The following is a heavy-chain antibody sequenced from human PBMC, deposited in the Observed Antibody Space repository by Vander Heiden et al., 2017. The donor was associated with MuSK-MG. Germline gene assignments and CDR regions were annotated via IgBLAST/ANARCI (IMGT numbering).Heavy chain of an antibody. D-gene: IGHD3-9*01. CDR2: ISSSGSTI. Sequence: EVQLVESGGGLVQPGGSLRLSCAASGFNFSSDEMNWVRQAPGKGLEWVSYISSSGSTIYYADSVKGRFTISRDNAKNSLYLQMNSLRAEDTAVYYCAAQDGLGAYYYYYYYMDVWGKGTTVTVSS. V-gene: IGHV3-48*03. J-gene: IGHJ6*03. CDR1: GFNFSSDE. CDR3: AAQDGLGAYYYYYYYMDV.